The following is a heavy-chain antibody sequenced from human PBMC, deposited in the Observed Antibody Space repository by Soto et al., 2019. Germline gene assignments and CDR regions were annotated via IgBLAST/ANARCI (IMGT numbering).Heavy chain of an antibody. CDR1: GFTVSTDW. Sequence: EGSLRLSCAASGFTVSTDWMYWVRQAPGKGLEWVSLIKSGGNTYYADSVEGRFTISRDNSKNTVYLQMNSLRAEDTAVYYCVRENYYYGMDVWGQGTTVTVSS. CDR3: VRENYYYGMDV. J-gene: IGHJ6*02. V-gene: IGHV3-66*01. CDR2: IKSGGNT.